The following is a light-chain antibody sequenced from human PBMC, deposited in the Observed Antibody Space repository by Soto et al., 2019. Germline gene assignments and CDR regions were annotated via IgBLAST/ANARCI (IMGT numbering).Light chain of an antibody. J-gene: IGLJ1*01. Sequence: QSVLTQPPSASGSPGQSVAISCTGTSSDVGGRNYVSWYQQHPGRAPRLLIHGVTTRASGISDRFSASKSGLTASLTISGLQPEDEADYYCSSFTSNRIDVFGPGTKVTVL. CDR2: GVT. V-gene: IGLV2-14*03. CDR3: SSFTSNRIDV. CDR1: SSDVGGRNY.